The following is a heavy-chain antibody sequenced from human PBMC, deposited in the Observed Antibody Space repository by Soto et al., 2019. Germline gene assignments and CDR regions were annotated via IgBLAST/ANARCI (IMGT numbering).Heavy chain of an antibody. CDR3: ARQTSLMVIDYYYYYGMDV. CDR2: LYYSGTT. D-gene: IGHD2-8*01. CDR1: DGSISSTSYY. Sequence: QLQLQESGPGLVKASETLSLTCTISDGSISSTSYYWGWIRQPPGKGLEWIGSLYYSGTTYYNPSIKSRITISVDTSQKQFSLKLTSVTAADTAVYYCARQTSLMVIDYYYYYGMDVWGQGTTVTVSS. J-gene: IGHJ6*02. V-gene: IGHV4-39*01.